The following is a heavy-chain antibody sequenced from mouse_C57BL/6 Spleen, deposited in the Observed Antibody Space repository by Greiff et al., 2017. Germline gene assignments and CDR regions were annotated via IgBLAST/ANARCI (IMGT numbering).Heavy chain of an antibody. D-gene: IGHD2-3*01. Sequence: VQRVESGPGLVAPSQSLSITCTVTGFSLPSYGVDWVRQPPGTGLEWLGGIWGGGSTNYTSALMSRLSLSKYNSTSKVFIKMNSLQTDDTAMYYCAKREGDGYPYAMDYWGQGTSVTVSS. CDR1: GFSLPSYG. CDR2: IWGGGST. J-gene: IGHJ4*01. V-gene: IGHV2-9*01. CDR3: AKREGDGYPYAMDY.